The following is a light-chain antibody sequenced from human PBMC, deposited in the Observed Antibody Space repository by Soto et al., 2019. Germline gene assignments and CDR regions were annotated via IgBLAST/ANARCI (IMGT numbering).Light chain of an antibody. CDR1: SSNIGSNA. CDR2: RND. Sequence: QSALTQPPSASGTPGQRVTLSCSGSSSNIGSNAVNWYRQFPGTAPKLLIYRNDQRPSGVPDRFSGSKSGTSASLAISGLQSEDEADYYCTVWDDSLNGRLFGGGTKVTVL. J-gene: IGLJ2*01. CDR3: TVWDDSLNGRL. V-gene: IGLV1-44*01.